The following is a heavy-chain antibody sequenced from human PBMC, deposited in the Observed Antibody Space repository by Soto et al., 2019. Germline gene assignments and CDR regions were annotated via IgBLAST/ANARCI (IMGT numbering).Heavy chain of an antibody. Sequence: QVQLVQSGAEVKKPGSSVKVSCKASGGTFSSYAISWVRQAPGQGLEWRGGIIPIFGTANYAQKFQGRVTMTADESTSTAYMELSRLRSEDTAVYYCARAQKGEPIMVNWFDPWGQGTLVTVSS. J-gene: IGHJ5*02. V-gene: IGHV1-69*01. D-gene: IGHD3-16*01. CDR2: IIPIFGTA. CDR1: GGTFSSYA. CDR3: ARAQKGEPIMVNWFDP.